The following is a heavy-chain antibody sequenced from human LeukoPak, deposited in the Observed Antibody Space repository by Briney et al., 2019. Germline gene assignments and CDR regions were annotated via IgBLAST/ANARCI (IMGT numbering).Heavy chain of an antibody. CDR1: GGSISSSSYY. V-gene: IGHV4-39*07. CDR2: IYYSGST. J-gene: IGHJ5*02. Sequence: SETLSLTCTVSGGSISSSSYYWGWIRQPPGKGLEWIGSIYYSGSTYYSPSLKSRVTISVDTSKNQFSLKLSSVTAADTAVYYCARGASRPRYSSSWYNWFDPWGQGTLVTVSS. CDR3: ARGASRPRYSSSWYNWFDP. D-gene: IGHD6-13*01.